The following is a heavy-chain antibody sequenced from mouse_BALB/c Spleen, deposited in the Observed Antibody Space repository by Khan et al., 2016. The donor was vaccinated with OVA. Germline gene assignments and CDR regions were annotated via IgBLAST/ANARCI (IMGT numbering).Heavy chain of an antibody. J-gene: IGHJ2*01. CDR1: GYSITSGYA. CDR3: ARGNYYGYYFDY. CDR2: ISYSGVT. D-gene: IGHD1-1*01. Sequence: EVQLQESGPGLVKPSQSLSLTCTVTGYSITSGYAWNWIRQFPGNKLEWMGYISYSGVTSYTPSLKSRISITRDTSKNQFFLQLNSVTTEDTATYYCARGNYYGYYFDYWGQGTTPPVSS. V-gene: IGHV3-2*02.